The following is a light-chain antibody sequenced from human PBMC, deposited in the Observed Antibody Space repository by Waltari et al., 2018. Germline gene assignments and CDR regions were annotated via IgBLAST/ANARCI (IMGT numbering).Light chain of an antibody. Sequence: EIVMTQSPATLSVSPGERATLSCRASQPISSNLAWYQHKPGQAPRLLISGASTRANGIPARFSGSGSGTQFTLTINSLQSEDFAVYYCQQYNIRLTFGGGTKVDIK. CDR1: QPISSN. J-gene: IGKJ4*01. CDR3: QQYNIRLT. CDR2: GAS. V-gene: IGKV3-15*01.